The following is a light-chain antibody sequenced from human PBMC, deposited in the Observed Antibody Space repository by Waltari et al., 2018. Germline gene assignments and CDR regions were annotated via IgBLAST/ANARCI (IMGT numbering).Light chain of an antibody. V-gene: IGLV3-1*01. CDR1: KLEDKY. CDR2: QNK. J-gene: IGLJ2*01. Sequence: SYELTQPPSVSVSPGQTATIPCSGDKLEDKYVSWYQKKPGQSPVRVIYQNKKRPSGIPERLSGSNTGNTVSLTISGAQAMDEAEYYCQAWDSNIVVFGGGTKLTVL. CDR3: QAWDSNIVV.